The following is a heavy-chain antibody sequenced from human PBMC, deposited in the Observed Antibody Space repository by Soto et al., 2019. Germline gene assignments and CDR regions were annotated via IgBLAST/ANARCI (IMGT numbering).Heavy chain of an antibody. J-gene: IGHJ4*02. CDR1: GYTFINYG. CDR2: INPLNWYT. Sequence: LVQSGPEVKTSGASVKVSCKASGYTFINYGVSWVRHAPGQGLEWMGWINPLNWYTNYTQKFQGRVSMTTATSPTTAYREFRSLSSDDTAVCYGARASQLGLWGQGTLVSVSS. D-gene: IGHD3-10*01. CDR3: ARASQLGL. V-gene: IGHV1-18*01.